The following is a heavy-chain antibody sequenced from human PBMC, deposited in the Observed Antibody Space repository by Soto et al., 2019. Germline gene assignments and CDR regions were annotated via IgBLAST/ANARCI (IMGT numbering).Heavy chain of an antibody. CDR2: IYHSGCT. D-gene: IGHD6-19*01. Sequence: QVQLQESGPGLVKPSGTLSLTCAVSGGSISSSNWWRWVRQPPGKGLEWSGEIYHSGCTNYNPSLKSRLTISVDKSKNQSSLKLSSVTSADTAGYYCARVGTVAGNRLLVSWGQGPLATVSS. V-gene: IGHV4-4*02. CDR1: GGSISSSNW. CDR3: ARVGTVAGNRLLVS. J-gene: IGHJ5*02.